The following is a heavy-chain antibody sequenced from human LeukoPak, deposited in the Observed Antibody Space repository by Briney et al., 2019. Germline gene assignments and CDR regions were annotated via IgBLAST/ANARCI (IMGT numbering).Heavy chain of an antibody. V-gene: IGHV1-69*13. CDR3: ARGGDSGSNYLYYYYYYYMDV. Sequence: SVKVSCKASGYTFTGYYIHWVRQAPGQGLEWMGWIIPIFGTANYAQKFQGRVTITADESTSTAYMELSSLRSEDTAVYYCARGGDSGSNYLYYYYYYYMDVWGKGTTVTVSS. CDR2: IIPIFGTA. CDR1: GYTFTGYY. D-gene: IGHD4-11*01. J-gene: IGHJ6*03.